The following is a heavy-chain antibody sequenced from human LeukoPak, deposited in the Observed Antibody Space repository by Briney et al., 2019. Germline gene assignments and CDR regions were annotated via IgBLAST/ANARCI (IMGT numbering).Heavy chain of an antibody. V-gene: IGHV4-59*01. J-gene: IGHJ4*02. D-gene: IGHD6-13*01. CDR3: ARSSSWGDFDY. CDR2: IYYSGST. Sequence: SETLSLTCTVSGGSISSYYWSWIRQPPGKGLEWIGYIYYSGSTNYNPSLKSRVTISVDTSKNQFSLKLSSVTAADTDVYYCARSSSWGDFDYWGQGTLVTVSS. CDR1: GGSISSYY.